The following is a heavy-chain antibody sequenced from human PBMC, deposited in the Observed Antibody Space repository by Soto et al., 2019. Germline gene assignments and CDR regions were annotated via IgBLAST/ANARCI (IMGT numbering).Heavy chain of an antibody. CDR3: AGHYINYYFDF. J-gene: IGHJ4*02. CDR2: IYAHGST. V-gene: IGHV4-30-2*01. Sequence: QLQLQESGSGLVKPSETLSLTCAVSGVSISSGGYSWSWIRQPPGKGLEWIAYIYAHGSTYYNPSLKSRVTMSVDGSKNQFSLKLGSVTAADTAVYYCAGHYINYYFDFWGQGILVTVSS. D-gene: IGHD4-4*01. CDR1: GVSISSGGYS.